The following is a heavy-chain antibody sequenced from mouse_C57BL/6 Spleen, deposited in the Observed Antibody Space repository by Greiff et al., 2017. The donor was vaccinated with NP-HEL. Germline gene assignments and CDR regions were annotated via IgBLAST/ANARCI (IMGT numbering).Heavy chain of an antibody. CDR2: IDPSDSYT. CDR3: ARTISGYPYAMDY. CDR1: GYTFTSYW. D-gene: IGHD3-2*02. J-gene: IGHJ4*01. V-gene: IGHV1-69*01. Sequence: VQLKQPGAELVMPGASVKLSCKASGYTFTSYWMHWVKQRPGQGLEWIGEIDPSDSYTNYNQKFKGKSTLTVDKSSSTAYMQLSSLTSEDSAVYYCARTISGYPYAMDYWGQGTSVTVSS.